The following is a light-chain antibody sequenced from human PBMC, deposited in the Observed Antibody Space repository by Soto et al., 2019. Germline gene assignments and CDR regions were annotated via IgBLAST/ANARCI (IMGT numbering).Light chain of an antibody. J-gene: IGKJ3*01. V-gene: IGKV3-15*01. CDR3: QQYNNWPPGT. CDR2: GAS. CDR1: QSVSSN. Sequence: EIVMTQSPPTLSVSPGERATLSCRASQSVSSNLAWYQQKPGQAPRLLIYGASTRATGIPARFSGSGSGTEFTLTISSLQSEDFAVYYCQQYNNWPPGTFGPGTKVDIK.